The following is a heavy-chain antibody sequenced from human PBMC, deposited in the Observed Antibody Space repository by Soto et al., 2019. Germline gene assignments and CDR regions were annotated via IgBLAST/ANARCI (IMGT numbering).Heavy chain of an antibody. D-gene: IGHD3-22*01. CDR3: AREDSSGYYYNWFDP. CDR1: GGSVSSGSYY. CDR2: IYYSGST. J-gene: IGHJ5*02. Sequence: KPSETLSLTCTVSGGSVSSGSYYWSWIRQPPGKGLEWIGYIYYSGSTNYNPSLKSRVTISVDTSKNQFSLKLSSVTAADTAVYYCAREDSSGYYYNWFDPWGQGTLVTVSS. V-gene: IGHV4-61*01.